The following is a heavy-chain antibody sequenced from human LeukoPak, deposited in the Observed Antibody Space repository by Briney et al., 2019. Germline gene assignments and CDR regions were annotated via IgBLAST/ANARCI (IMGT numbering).Heavy chain of an antibody. Sequence: VASVKVSCKASGYTFTSYAIAWVRQAPGQGLEWMGLISAYNGGTNYAQKFRGRVTMTTDTSTNTGYMELRSLRSDDTAVYFCARDQLRYYGSNNYYSDMDFWGQGTTVTVSS. CDR1: GYTFTSYA. J-gene: IGHJ6*02. CDR2: ISAYNGGT. D-gene: IGHD3-10*01. CDR3: ARDQLRYYGSNNYYSDMDF. V-gene: IGHV1-18*01.